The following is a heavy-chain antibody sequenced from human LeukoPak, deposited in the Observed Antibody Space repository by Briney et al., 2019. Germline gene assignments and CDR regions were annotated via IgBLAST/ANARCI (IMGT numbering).Heavy chain of an antibody. CDR2: ISGSGGST. J-gene: IGHJ6*02. CDR3: AKDQGFTRPYGMDV. V-gene: IGHV3-23*01. Sequence: GGCLRLSCAASGFTFSSYAMSWVRQAPGKGLEWDSAISGSGGSTYYADSVKGRFTISRDNSKNTLYLQMNSLRAEDTAVYYCAKDQGFTRPYGMDVWGQGTTVTVSS. CDR1: GFTFSSYA.